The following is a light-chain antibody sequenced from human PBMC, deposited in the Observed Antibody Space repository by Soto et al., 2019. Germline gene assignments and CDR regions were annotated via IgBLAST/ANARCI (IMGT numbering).Light chain of an antibody. V-gene: IGKV3-20*01. Sequence: DSVLTQSTGTLSLSPGERATLSCRASQSVSNNYLAWYQQKPGQAPRLLIYGASNRATGIPDRFSGSGSGTDFTLTISRLEPEDFAVYYCQQYGSSGTFGQGTKVDIK. CDR2: GAS. CDR3: QQYGSSGT. CDR1: QSVSNNY. J-gene: IGKJ1*01.